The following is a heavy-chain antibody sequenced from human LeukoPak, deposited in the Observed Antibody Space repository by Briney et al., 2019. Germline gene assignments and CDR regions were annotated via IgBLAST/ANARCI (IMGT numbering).Heavy chain of an antibody. CDR1: GFTFSSYA. V-gene: IGHV3-23*01. CDR3: ARGPRRVPAGRFFDL. Sequence: GGSLRLSCAASGFTFSSYAMSWVRQAPGKGLEWVSAISGSGGSTYYADSVKGRFTISRDNSKNTLYLQMNSLRAEDTAVYYCARGPRRVPAGRFFDLWGRGTLVTVSS. CDR2: ISGSGGST. D-gene: IGHD2-2*01. J-gene: IGHJ2*01.